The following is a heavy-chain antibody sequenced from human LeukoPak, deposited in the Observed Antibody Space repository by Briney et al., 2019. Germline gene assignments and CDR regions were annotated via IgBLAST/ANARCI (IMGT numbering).Heavy chain of an antibody. D-gene: IGHD2-21*02. Sequence: GGSLRLSCAASGFTFSSYGMHWVRQAPGKGLEWVAVIWYDGSNKYYADSVKGRFTISRDNSKNTLYLQMNSLRAEDTAVYYCARDGGYCGGDCYLNWFDPWGQGTLVTVSS. V-gene: IGHV3-33*01. J-gene: IGHJ5*02. CDR2: IWYDGSNK. CDR3: ARDGGYCGGDCYLNWFDP. CDR1: GFTFSSYG.